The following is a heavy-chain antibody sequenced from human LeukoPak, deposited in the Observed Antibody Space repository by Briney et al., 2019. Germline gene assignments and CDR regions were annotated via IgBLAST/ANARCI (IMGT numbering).Heavy chain of an antibody. CDR3: ARENFYDSSGYDAFDI. CDR1: GFTFSSYW. Sequence: GGSLTLSCAASGFTFSSYWMSWVRQSPGKGLEWVSSISSSSAYIYYADSVEGRFTVSRDNAKNSLYLQMNSLRAEDTAVYYCARENFYDSSGYDAFDIWGQGTMVTVSS. J-gene: IGHJ3*02. V-gene: IGHV3-21*01. D-gene: IGHD3-22*01. CDR2: ISSSSAYI.